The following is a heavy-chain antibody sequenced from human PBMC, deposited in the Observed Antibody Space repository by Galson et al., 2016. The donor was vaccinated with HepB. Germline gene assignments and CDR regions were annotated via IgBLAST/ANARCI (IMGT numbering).Heavy chain of an antibody. CDR2: VNQRGVA. CDR1: GGSFSGYY. Sequence: SETLSLTCAVSGGSFSGYYWTWIRQSPGKGLEWIGGVNQRGVADENSPLKSRLTMSVDTSKNQFSLKLSSVTAADTAVYYCARLPTHIERGAILPDLWGQGTLVAGSS. D-gene: IGHD5-24*01. V-gene: IGHV4-34*10. J-gene: IGHJ5*02. CDR3: ARLPTHIERGAILPDL.